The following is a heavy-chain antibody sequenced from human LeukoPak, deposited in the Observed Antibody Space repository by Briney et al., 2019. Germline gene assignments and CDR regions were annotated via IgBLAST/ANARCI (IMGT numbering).Heavy chain of an antibody. D-gene: IGHD1-20*01. CDR2: ISYDGSNK. CDR1: GFTFNNYG. Sequence: GKSLRLSCAASGFTFNNYGMHWVRQAPGKGLEWVAVISYDGSNKYYADSVKGRFTISRDNSKNTLYLQMNSLRAEDTAVYYCARGGDITGTLSPWGQGTLVTVSS. CDR3: ARGGDITGTLSP. J-gene: IGHJ5*02. V-gene: IGHV3-30*03.